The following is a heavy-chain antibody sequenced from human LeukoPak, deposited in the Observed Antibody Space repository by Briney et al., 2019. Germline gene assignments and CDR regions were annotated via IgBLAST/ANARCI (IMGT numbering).Heavy chain of an antibody. Sequence: SGGSLRLSCAASGFTFSDYYMSWIRQAPGKGLEWVSYISSSGSTIYYADSVKGRFTISRDNAKNPLYLQMNSLRAEDTAVYYCARDSNYYGSGSYYKNYYYYMDVWGKGTTVTISS. CDR3: ARDSNYYGSGSYYKNYYYYMDV. CDR2: ISSSGSTI. V-gene: IGHV3-11*01. D-gene: IGHD3-10*01. J-gene: IGHJ6*03. CDR1: GFTFSDYY.